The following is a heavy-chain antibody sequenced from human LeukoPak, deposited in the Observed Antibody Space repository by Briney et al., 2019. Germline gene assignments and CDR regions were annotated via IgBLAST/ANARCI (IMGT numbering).Heavy chain of an antibody. CDR3: AKGARFLEWFFDY. J-gene: IGHJ4*02. CDR2: ISGSGGST. D-gene: IGHD3-3*01. V-gene: IGHV3-23*01. CDR1: GFTFSSYA. Sequence: GGSLRLSCAASGFTFSSYAMSWVRQAPRKGLEWVSAISGSGGSTYYVDSVRGRFTISRDNSKNTLYLQMNSLRAEDTAVYYCAKGARFLEWFFDYWGQGTLVTVSS.